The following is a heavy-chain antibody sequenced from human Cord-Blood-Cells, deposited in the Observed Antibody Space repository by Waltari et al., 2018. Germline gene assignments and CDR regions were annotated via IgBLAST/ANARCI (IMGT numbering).Heavy chain of an antibody. V-gene: IGHV3-21*01. CDR3: ARVPGWSYYFDY. CDR1: GFTFSRYS. J-gene: IGHJ4*02. Sequence: EVQLVESGGGLVKPGGSLRLSCAASGFTFSRYSMNWVRQAPGKGLEWVSSISSSSSYIYYADSVKGRFTISRDNAKNSLYLQMNSLRAEDTAVYYCARVPGWSYYFDYWGQGTLVTVSS. CDR2: ISSSSSYI. D-gene: IGHD2-15*01.